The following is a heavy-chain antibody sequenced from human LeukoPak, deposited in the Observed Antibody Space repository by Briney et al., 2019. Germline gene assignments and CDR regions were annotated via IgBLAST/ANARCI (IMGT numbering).Heavy chain of an antibody. V-gene: IGHV3-53*01. J-gene: IGHJ3*02. D-gene: IGHD3-10*01. CDR2: IYSGGST. CDR1: GFTVSSNY. CDR3: ARDLQATNYYGSVGAFDI. Sequence: PGGSLRLSCAASGFTVSSNYMSWVRQAPGKGLEWVSVIYSGGSTYYADSVKGRFTISRDNSKNTLYLQMNSLRAEDTAVYYCARDLQATNYYGSVGAFDIWGQGTMVTVSS.